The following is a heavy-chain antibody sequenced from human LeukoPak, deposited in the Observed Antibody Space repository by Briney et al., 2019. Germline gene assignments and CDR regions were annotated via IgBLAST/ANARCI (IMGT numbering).Heavy chain of an antibody. D-gene: IGHD3-22*01. CDR2: ISSPGGVT. Sequence: PGGSLRLSCTASGFTFSHYRMTWVRQAPGKGLEWVAFISSPGGVTYCADSVKGRFTISRDNAKNSLYLTMNSLRADDTALYYCARGRSWGTMIVVVTGLLFDYWGQGTLVTVSS. J-gene: IGHJ4*02. CDR1: GFTFSHYR. V-gene: IGHV3-48*01. CDR3: ARGRSWGTMIVVVTGLLFDY.